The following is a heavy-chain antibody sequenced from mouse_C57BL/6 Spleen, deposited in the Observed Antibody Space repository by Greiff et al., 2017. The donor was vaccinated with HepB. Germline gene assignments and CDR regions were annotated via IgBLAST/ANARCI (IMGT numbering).Heavy chain of an antibody. CDR2: IYPGDGDT. CDR1: GYAFSSYW. J-gene: IGHJ2*01. D-gene: IGHD2-3*01. Sequence: QVQLQQSGAELVKPGASVKISCKASGYAFSSYWMNWVKQRPGKGLEWIGQIYPGDGDTNYNGKFKGKATLTADKSSSTAYMQLSSLTSEDSAVYFCARGGYYSHFDYWGQGTTLTVSS. CDR3: ARGGYYSHFDY. V-gene: IGHV1-80*01.